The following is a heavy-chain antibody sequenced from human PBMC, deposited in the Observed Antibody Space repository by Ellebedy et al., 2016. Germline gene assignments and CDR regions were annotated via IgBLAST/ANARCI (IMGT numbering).Heavy chain of an antibody. CDR2: ISWNSGSI. J-gene: IGHJ3*02. Sequence: SLKISCAASGFTFDDYAMHWVRHAPGKGLEWVSGISWNSGSIGYADSVKGRFTISRDNAKNSLYLQMNSLRAEDTALYYCAKNFSSSRDAFDIWGQGTMVTVSS. V-gene: IGHV3-9*01. CDR3: AKNFSSSRDAFDI. D-gene: IGHD6-13*01. CDR1: GFTFDDYA.